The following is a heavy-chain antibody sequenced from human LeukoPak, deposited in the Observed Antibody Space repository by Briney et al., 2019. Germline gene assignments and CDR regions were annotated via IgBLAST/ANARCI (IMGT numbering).Heavy chain of an antibody. CDR1: GFTFSSYS. J-gene: IGHJ4*02. V-gene: IGHV3-21*01. CDR3: ARDMGYYGSGSPPGY. D-gene: IGHD3-10*01. CDR2: ISSSSSYI. Sequence: GGSLRLSCAASGFTFSSYSMNWVRQAPGKGLEWVSSISSSSSYIYYADSVKGRFTISRDNAKNSLYLQMNSLRAEDTAVYYCARDMGYYGSGSPPGYWGQGTLVTVSS.